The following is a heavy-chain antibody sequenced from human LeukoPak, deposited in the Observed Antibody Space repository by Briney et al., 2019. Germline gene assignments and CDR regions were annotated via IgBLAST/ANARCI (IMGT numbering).Heavy chain of an antibody. CDR2: ISGSGETI. Sequence: PGGSLRLSCAAAGLTFSSYEMYWVRQAPGKGLEWVSYISGSGETIYYADSVKGRFTISRDNANKSLYLRMSCLRVEDTAIYYCIPPAAGLRRTISTEYFQHWGQGALVTVSS. CDR3: IPPAAGLRRTISTEYFQH. V-gene: IGHV3-48*03. D-gene: IGHD6-13*01. CDR1: GLTFSSYE. J-gene: IGHJ1*01.